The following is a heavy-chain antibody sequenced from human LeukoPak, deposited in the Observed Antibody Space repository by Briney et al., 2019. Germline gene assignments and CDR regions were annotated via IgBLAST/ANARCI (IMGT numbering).Heavy chain of an antibody. V-gene: IGHV1-2*02. CDR1: GYTFTSNY. D-gene: IGHD3-10*01. J-gene: IGHJ4*02. CDR3: AREPGPDNGSGTSDSGN. Sequence: ASVKVSCKAFGYTFTSNYMHWVRQAPGQGLEWMGWINPNSGGTNYAQKFQGRVTMTRDTSISTAYMELSRLRSDDTAVYYCAREPGPDNGSGTSDSGNWGQGTLVTVSS. CDR2: INPNSGGT.